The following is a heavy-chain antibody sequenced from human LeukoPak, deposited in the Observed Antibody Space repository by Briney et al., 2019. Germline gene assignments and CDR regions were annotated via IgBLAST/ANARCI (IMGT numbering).Heavy chain of an antibody. Sequence: ASVKVSCKASGYTXTSXYIHXXRXXPGQGXXWMGWXNPNSGGTNYAQKFQGRVTMTRDTSITTAHIELSRLRSDDTAVYYCARDNSSSWYGYWDYWGQGTLVTVSS. J-gene: IGHJ4*02. D-gene: IGHD6-13*01. V-gene: IGHV1-2*02. CDR3: ARDNSSSWYGYWDY. CDR2: XNPNSGGT. CDR1: GYTXTSXY.